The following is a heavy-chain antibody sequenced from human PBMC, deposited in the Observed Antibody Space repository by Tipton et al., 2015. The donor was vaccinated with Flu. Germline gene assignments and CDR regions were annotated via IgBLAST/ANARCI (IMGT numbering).Heavy chain of an antibody. V-gene: IGHV3-33*06. D-gene: IGHD4-17*01. CDR2: IWYDGSNQ. Sequence: SLRLSCSASGFSFSFYGMHWVRQAPGKGLEWLALIWYDGSNQFYADSVKGRFTISRDNSANTLYLQMNSLRVEDTAMYYCTKDRNGEGYFDYWGQGALVTVSS. CDR1: GFSFSFYG. CDR3: TKDRNGEGYFDY. J-gene: IGHJ4*02.